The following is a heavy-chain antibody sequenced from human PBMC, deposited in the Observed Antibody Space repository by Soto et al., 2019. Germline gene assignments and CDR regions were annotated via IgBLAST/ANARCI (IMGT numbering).Heavy chain of an antibody. Sequence: AASVKVSCKASGYTFANYAMHWVRQAPGQRLEWMGWINAGNGNTKYSQKFQARVTITRDTSASTAYMELSSLRSEDTAVYYCARGEREDYDSSGYFGFDYWGHGTLVNVSS. CDR2: INAGNGNT. D-gene: IGHD3-22*01. J-gene: IGHJ4*01. CDR3: ARGEREDYDSSGYFGFDY. CDR1: GYTFANYA. V-gene: IGHV1-3*01.